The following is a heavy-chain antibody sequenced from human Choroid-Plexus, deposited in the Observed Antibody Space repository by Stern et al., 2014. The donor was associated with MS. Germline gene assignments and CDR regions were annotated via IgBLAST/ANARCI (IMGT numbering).Heavy chain of an antibody. CDR2: VSYDGSNK. Sequence: VQLVESGGGVVQPGGPLRLSCVASGFTFGSCAMHWVRQAPGKGLEWVAGVSYDGSNKYYADSVKGHFTISRDNSQNTLYMQMSSLRPEDTAVYYCAKDRQYLTYFFDHWGQGSLVTVSS. D-gene: IGHD2/OR15-2a*01. J-gene: IGHJ5*02. CDR3: AKDRQYLTYFFDH. CDR1: GFTFGSCA. V-gene: IGHV3-30*18.